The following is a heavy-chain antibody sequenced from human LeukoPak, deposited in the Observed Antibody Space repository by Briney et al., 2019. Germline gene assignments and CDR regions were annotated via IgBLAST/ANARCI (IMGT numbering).Heavy chain of an antibody. CDR1: GGSLSGLY. V-gene: IGHV4-34*01. J-gene: IGHJ4*02. Sequence: PSETLSLTCAVYGGSLSGLYWNWIRQTPGKGLEWIGEIDYSGNTNYNPSLKSRVTISIDTSKNQFSLKVMSVTAADTAVYYCARGDGNQESFDYWGQGTLVTVSS. CDR3: ARGDGNQESFDY. CDR2: IDYSGNT. D-gene: IGHD1-14*01.